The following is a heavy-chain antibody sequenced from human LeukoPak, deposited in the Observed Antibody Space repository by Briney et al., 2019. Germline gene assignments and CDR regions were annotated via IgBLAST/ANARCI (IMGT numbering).Heavy chain of an antibody. CDR1: GGSFSGYY. CDR3: ARLKVGATMRDY. Sequence: SETLSLTCAVYGGSFSGYYWSWIRQPPGKGLEWSGEINHSGSTNYNPSLKSRVTISVDTSKNQFSLKLSSVTAADTAVYYCARLKVGATMRDYWGQGTLVTDSS. D-gene: IGHD1-26*01. CDR2: INHSGST. J-gene: IGHJ4*02. V-gene: IGHV4-34*01.